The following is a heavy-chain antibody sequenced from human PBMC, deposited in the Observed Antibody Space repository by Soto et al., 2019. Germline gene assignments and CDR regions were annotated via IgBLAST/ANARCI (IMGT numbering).Heavy chain of an antibody. CDR3: ARGRASGSYYLLDY. V-gene: IGHV1-8*01. CDR2: INPNSGNI. J-gene: IGHJ4*02. D-gene: IGHD3-10*01. CDR1: GDTFTTYD. Sequence: ASVKVSCKTSGDTFTTYDINWVRQATGHGLEWMGWINPNSGNIGYAQRFQGRVTMTRDTAIRTAYMEVSSLRSDDTAVYYCARGRASGSYYLLDYWGQGTLVTVSS.